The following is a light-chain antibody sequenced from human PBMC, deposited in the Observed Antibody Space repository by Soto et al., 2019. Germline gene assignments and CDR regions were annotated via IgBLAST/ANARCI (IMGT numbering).Light chain of an antibody. V-gene: IGLV2-23*01. Sequence: QSVLTQPASVSGSPGQSITISCTGTSSDVGSYNLVSWYQQHPGKAPKLMIYEGSKRPSGVSNRFSGSKSGNTASLTIPGLQAEDEADYYCCSYAGSPYVFGTGTKVTVL. J-gene: IGLJ1*01. CDR1: SSDVGSYNL. CDR2: EGS. CDR3: CSYAGSPYV.